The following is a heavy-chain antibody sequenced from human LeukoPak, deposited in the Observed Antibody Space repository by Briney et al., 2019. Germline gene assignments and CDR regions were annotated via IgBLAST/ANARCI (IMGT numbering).Heavy chain of an antibody. V-gene: IGHV3-23*01. J-gene: IGHJ4*02. CDR1: GFTFSINA. CDR3: AKEMVRGVKPSDFDY. Sequence: GGSLRLSCAASGFTFSINAMSWVRQAPGKGLEWVSVISATGGSTNYADSVKGRFTISRDSSKNTLYLLMNSLRAEDTAVYYCAKEMVRGVKPSDFDYWGQGTLVTVSS. CDR2: ISATGGST. D-gene: IGHD3-10*01.